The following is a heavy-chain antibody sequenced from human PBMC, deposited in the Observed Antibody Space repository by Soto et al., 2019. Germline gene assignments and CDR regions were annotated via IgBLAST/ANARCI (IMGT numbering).Heavy chain of an antibody. CDR2: IYYSWST. CDR1: GGSISSGGYY. D-gene: IGHD1-1*01. V-gene: IGHV4-31*03. J-gene: IGHJ4*02. Sequence: PSETLSLTCTFSGGSISSGGYYWSWIRQHPGKGLEWIGYIYYSWSTYYNPSLKSRVTISVDTSKNQFSLKLSSVTAADTAVYYCARVQTTNGDFDYWGQGTLVTVSS. CDR3: ARVQTTNGDFDY.